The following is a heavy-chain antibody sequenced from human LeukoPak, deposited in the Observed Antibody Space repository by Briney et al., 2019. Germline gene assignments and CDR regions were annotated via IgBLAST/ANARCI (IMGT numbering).Heavy chain of an antibody. CDR3: ARREAVYSSSWYLGFDP. J-gene: IGHJ5*02. CDR2: GDYSGGK. V-gene: IGHV4-39*06. CDR1: GDPCSSVTHY. D-gene: IGHD6-13*01. Sequence: PSETLSLTGTVSGDPCSSVTHYWAWIRQPPGKGLEWIASGDYSGGKYYNPSLESRVAISTDMSKSQIPLKLSSVTAADTAVYYCARREAVYSSSWYLGFDPWGQGTLVTVSS.